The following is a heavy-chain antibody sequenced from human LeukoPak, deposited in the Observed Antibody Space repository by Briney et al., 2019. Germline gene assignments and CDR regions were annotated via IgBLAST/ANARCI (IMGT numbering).Heavy chain of an antibody. V-gene: IGHV4-59*01. D-gene: IGHD3-22*01. Sequence: SETLSLTCTVSGGSISSYYLGWIRQPPGKGLEWIGYIYYSGSTNYNPSLKSRVTISVDTSKNQFSLKLSSVTAADTDVYYCARDPLYYYDSSGYQGWYFDLWGRGTLVTVSS. J-gene: IGHJ2*01. CDR3: ARDPLYYYDSSGYQGWYFDL. CDR1: GGSISSYY. CDR2: IYYSGST.